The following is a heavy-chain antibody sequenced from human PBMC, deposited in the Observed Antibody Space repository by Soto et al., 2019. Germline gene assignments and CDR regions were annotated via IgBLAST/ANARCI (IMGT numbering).Heavy chain of an antibody. Sequence: GGSLRLSCAASGFTFSSYAMSWVRQAPGKGLEWVSAISGSGGSTYYADSVKGRFTISRDNSKNTLYLQMNSLRAEDTAVYYCAKGIVVVPAAMWFDYWGQGTLVTISS. CDR3: AKGIVVVPAAMWFDY. D-gene: IGHD2-2*01. V-gene: IGHV3-23*01. CDR2: ISGSGGST. CDR1: GFTFSSYA. J-gene: IGHJ4*02.